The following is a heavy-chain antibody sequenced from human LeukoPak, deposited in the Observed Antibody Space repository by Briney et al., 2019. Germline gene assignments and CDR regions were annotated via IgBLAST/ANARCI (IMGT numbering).Heavy chain of an antibody. Sequence: GESLTLTCAASGFTFSNYWMSWVRQPPGKGLEWVGKIKQDGSEKYYVTSVKGRFTITRDNAENSLYLQMNSLSAEDTAIFYWAREDDWNYGDYWGQGTRVTLSS. CDR2: IKQDGSEK. D-gene: IGHD1-7*01. CDR3: AREDDWNYGDY. J-gene: IGHJ4*02. V-gene: IGHV3-7*01. CDR1: GFTFSNYW.